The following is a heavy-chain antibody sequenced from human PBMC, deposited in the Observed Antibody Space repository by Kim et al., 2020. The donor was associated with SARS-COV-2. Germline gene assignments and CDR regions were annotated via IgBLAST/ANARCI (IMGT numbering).Heavy chain of an antibody. CDR3: AKYQNNTTSSPLDY. Sequence: SETLSLTCTVSGGSISSSSYYWGWIRPPPGKGLEWIGSISYSGSTDYKPSLKSRGTISADTSKKQFSLKLNSVTAADKALYYCAKYQNNTTSSPLDYW. V-gene: IGHV4-39*01. CDR2: ISYSGST. J-gene: IGHJ4*01. D-gene: IGHD2-2*01. CDR1: GGSISSSSYY.